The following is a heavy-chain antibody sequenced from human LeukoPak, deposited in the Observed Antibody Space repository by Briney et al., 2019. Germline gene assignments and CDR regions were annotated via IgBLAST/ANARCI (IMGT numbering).Heavy chain of an antibody. CDR1: GGSISSYY. D-gene: IGHD6-13*01. CDR3: ARDQGVAAGAFDI. Sequence: SETLSLTCTVSGGSISSYYWSWVRQPPGKGLEWIGYIYYSGSTNYNPSLKSRVTISVDTSKNQFSLKLSSVTAADTAVYYCARDQGVAAGAFDIWGQGTMVTVSS. CDR2: IYYSGST. V-gene: IGHV4-59*01. J-gene: IGHJ3*02.